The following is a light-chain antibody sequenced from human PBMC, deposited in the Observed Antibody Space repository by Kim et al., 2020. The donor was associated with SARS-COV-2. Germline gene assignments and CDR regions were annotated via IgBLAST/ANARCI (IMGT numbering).Light chain of an antibody. V-gene: IGLV3-9*01. CDR2: RDS. CDR3: QVWDSSTVV. Sequence: SVALGQTARITCGRNNIVRNNVHWYPQKPGHAPGLVIYRDSKRPSGIPERFSGSNSGNTATLTISRAQAGDEADFYCQVWDSSTVVFGGGTQLTVL. J-gene: IGLJ2*01. CDR1: NIVRNN.